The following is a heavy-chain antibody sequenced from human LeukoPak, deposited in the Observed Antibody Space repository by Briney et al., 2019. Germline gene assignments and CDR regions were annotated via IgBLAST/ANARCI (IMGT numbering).Heavy chain of an antibody. CDR3: ARDRWGGIAVAGTGWFDP. J-gene: IGHJ5*02. CDR2: IIPIFGTA. CDR1: GGTFSSYA. V-gene: IGHV1-69*06. D-gene: IGHD6-19*01. Sequence: ASVKVSCKASGGTFSSYAISWVRQAPGQGLEWMGGIIPIFGTANYAQKFQGRVAITADKSTSTAYMELSSLRSEDTAVYYCARDRWGGIAVAGTGWFDPWGQGTLVTVSS.